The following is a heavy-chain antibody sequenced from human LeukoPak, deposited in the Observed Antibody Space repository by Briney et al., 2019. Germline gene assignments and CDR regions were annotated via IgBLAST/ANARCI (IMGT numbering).Heavy chain of an antibody. CDR2: IYPGDSDT. CDR1: GYSFTSYW. V-gene: IGHV5-51*01. D-gene: IGHD2-2*01. J-gene: IGHJ5*02. Sequence: GESLKISCKGSGYSFTSYWIGWVRQMPGKGLEWMGIIYPGDSDTRYSPSFQGQVTISADKSISTAYLQWSSLKASDTAMYYCARQYCSSTSCSQDWFDPWGQGTLVTVSS. CDR3: ARQYCSSTSCSQDWFDP.